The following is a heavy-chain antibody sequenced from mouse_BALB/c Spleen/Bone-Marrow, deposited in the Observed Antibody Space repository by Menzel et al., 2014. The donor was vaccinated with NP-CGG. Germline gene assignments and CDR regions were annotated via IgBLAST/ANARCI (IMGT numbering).Heavy chain of an antibody. V-gene: IGHV2-9*02. CDR3: AREGRGYYGSSGAAMDY. CDR2: IWAGGST. J-gene: IGHJ4*01. D-gene: IGHD1-1*01. Sequence: VQVVESGPGLVAPSQSLSISCTVSGFSLTSYGVHWVRQPPGQGLEWLGAIWAGGSTNYNSALMSRLRINKDNSKSQVFLKMNSLQTDDTAMYYCAREGRGYYGSSGAAMDYWGQGTTVTVSS. CDR1: GFSLTSYG.